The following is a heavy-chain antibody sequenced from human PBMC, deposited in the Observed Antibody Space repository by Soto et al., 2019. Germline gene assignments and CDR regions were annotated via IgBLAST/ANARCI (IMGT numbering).Heavy chain of an antibody. CDR3: ATGGSGVFDY. D-gene: IGHD6-19*01. J-gene: IGHJ4*02. CDR2: VHSGGNT. V-gene: IGHV3-66*01. CDR1: GFAVSSSY. Sequence: HPGGSLRLSCAASGFAVSSSYMTWVRQAPGKGLEWVSVVHSGGNTYYADSVKDRFTISRDNSKNTVYLQMSSLRAEDTALYYCATGGSGVFDYWGQGTLVTVSS.